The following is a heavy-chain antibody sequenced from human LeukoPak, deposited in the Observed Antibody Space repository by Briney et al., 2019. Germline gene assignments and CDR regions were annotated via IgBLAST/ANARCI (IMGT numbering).Heavy chain of an antibody. Sequence: GGSLRLSCAASGFTFSKYWMHWVRQAPGKGLVWVSRINTDGSRISYADSVRGRFTISRDNAKNTLYLQMNSLRDEDTAVYYCALLRPDALDIWGQGTMVTVSS. V-gene: IGHV3-74*01. CDR1: GFTFSKYW. J-gene: IGHJ3*02. D-gene: IGHD3-16*01. CDR2: INTDGSRI. CDR3: ALLRPDALDI.